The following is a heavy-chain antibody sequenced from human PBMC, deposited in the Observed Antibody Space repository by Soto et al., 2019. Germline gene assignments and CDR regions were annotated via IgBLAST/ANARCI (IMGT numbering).Heavy chain of an antibody. V-gene: IGHV3-23*01. J-gene: IGHJ2*01. CDR1: GFTFSSYA. CDR2: ISGSGGST. CDR3: ATSAPPLPVVAANPYWYFDL. D-gene: IGHD2-15*01. Sequence: GGSLRLSCAASGFTFSSYAMSWVRQAPGKGLEWVSAISGSGGSTYYADSVKGRFTISRDNSKNTLYLQMNSLRAEDTAVYYCATSAPPLPVVAANPYWYFDLWGRGALVTVSS.